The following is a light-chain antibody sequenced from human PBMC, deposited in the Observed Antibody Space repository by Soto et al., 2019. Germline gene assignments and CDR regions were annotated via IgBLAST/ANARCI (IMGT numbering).Light chain of an antibody. Sequence: QSVLTQPASVSGSPGQSITISCTGTSSDIGSYKFVSWYQQHAGKAPKLMTYEGSKRPSGVSDRFSASKSANTASLTISGLQADDEADYYCCSHAGDRVVFGGGTKLTVL. J-gene: IGLJ2*01. CDR1: SSDIGSYKF. V-gene: IGLV2-23*01. CDR3: CSHAGDRVV. CDR2: EGS.